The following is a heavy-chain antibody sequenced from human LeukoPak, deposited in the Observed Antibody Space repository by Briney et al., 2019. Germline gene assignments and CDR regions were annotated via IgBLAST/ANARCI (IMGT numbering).Heavy chain of an antibody. D-gene: IGHD6-6*01. J-gene: IGHJ4*02. V-gene: IGHV3-53*01. CDR1: GFTVSSNY. CDR2: IYSGGST. CDR3: ARAPGIAARLSFDY. Sequence: GGSLRLSCAASGFTVSSNYMSWVRQAPGKGLEWVSVIYSGGSTYYADSVKGRFTISRDNSKNTLYLQMNSLRAEDTAVYYCARAPGIAARLSFDYWGQGTLVTVSS.